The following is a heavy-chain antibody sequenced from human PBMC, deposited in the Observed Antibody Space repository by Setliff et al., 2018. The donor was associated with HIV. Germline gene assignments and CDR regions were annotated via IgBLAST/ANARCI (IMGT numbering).Heavy chain of an antibody. Sequence: PSETLSLTCTVSGASISSHYWSWIRQPPGKGLEWIGYIYFSGTTNYNPSLKSRVTISVDTSKNQFSLNLNSVTAADTAVYYCARAISAAGIAPFDFWGQGTLVTSPQ. D-gene: IGHD6-13*01. CDR1: GASISSHY. CDR2: IYFSGTT. V-gene: IGHV4-59*11. J-gene: IGHJ4*02. CDR3: ARAISAAGIAPFDF.